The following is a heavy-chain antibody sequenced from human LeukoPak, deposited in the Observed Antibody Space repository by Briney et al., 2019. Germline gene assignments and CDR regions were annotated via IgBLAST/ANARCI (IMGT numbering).Heavy chain of an antibody. CDR1: GGAFTGYY. CDR3: ATPTRGGIAVTGTFGH. Sequence: SETLSLTCAGSGGAFTGYYWSSIRQPPGKGLEWIGEINHSGATNYNPSLKSRVTISVDTSKNQFSLRLTSVSAADTGVYYCATPTRGGIAVTGTFGHWGQGTQVTVSS. CDR2: INHSGAT. V-gene: IGHV4-34*01. J-gene: IGHJ4*02. D-gene: IGHD6-19*01.